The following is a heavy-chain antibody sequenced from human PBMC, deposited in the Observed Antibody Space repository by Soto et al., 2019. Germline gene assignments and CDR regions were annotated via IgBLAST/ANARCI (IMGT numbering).Heavy chain of an antibody. CDR2: IIPIFGTA. V-gene: IGHV1-69*13. CDR3: ARGVAAAGSPVS. Sequence: ASVKVSCKASGGTFSSYAISWVRQAPGQGLEWMGGIIPIFGTANYAQKFQGRVTITADESTSTAYMELSSLRSEDTAVYYCARGVAAAGSPVSWGQGTLVTVSS. CDR1: GGTFSSYA. J-gene: IGHJ5*02. D-gene: IGHD6-13*01.